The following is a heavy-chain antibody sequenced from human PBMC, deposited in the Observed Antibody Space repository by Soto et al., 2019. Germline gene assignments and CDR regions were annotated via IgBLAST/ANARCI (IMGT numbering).Heavy chain of an antibody. J-gene: IGHJ4*02. V-gene: IGHV3-15*01. Sequence: SGGSLRLSCAASGFTFSNAWMSWVRQAPGKGLEWVGRIKSKTDGGTTDYAAPVKGRFTISRDDSKNTLYLQMNSLKTEDTAVYYCTTALSGWYFDYWGQGTLVTVSS. CDR1: GFTFSNAW. CDR3: TTALSGWYFDY. D-gene: IGHD6-19*01. CDR2: IKSKTDGGTT.